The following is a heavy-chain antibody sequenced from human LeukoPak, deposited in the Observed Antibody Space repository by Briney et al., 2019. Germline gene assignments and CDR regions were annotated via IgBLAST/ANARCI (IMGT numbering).Heavy chain of an antibody. CDR1: GGSISSSSYY. D-gene: IGHD5-24*01. CDR2: IYYSGST. V-gene: IGHV4-39*01. Sequence: VKPSETLSLTCTVSGGSISSSSYYWGWIRQPPGKGLEWIGYIYYSGSTYYNPSLKSRVTISVDTSENQFSPKLSSVTAADTAIYYCARPSRRDGSVDYWGQGTLVTVSS. J-gene: IGHJ4*02. CDR3: ARPSRRDGSVDY.